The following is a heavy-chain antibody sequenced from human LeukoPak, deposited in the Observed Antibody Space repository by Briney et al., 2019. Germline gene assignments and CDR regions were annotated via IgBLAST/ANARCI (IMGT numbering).Heavy chain of an antibody. J-gene: IGHJ3*02. CDR3: ARDYDFWSGYYDDAFDI. CDR2: INPSGGST. Sequence: ASVKVSCKASGYTFTSYYMHWVRQAPGQGLEWMGIINPSGGSTSYAQKFQGRVTMTRDMSTSTVYMELSSLRSEDTAVYYCARDYDFWSGYYDDAFDIWGQGTMVTVSS. D-gene: IGHD3-3*01. V-gene: IGHV1-46*01. CDR1: GYTFTSYY.